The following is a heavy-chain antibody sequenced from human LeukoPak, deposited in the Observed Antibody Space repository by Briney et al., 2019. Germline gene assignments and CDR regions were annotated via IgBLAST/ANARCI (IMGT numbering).Heavy chain of an antibody. Sequence: GESLKISCKASGYSFTTHWIGWVRQMPGKGLEWMGIIYPGDSDTRYSPSFQGQVTISADKSISTAYLQWSSLKASDTAMYYCAIFDFLFGEIDNWFDPWGQGTQVTVSS. V-gene: IGHV5-51*01. J-gene: IGHJ5*02. CDR3: AIFDFLFGEIDNWFDP. D-gene: IGHD3-16*01. CDR2: IYPGDSDT. CDR1: GYSFTTHW.